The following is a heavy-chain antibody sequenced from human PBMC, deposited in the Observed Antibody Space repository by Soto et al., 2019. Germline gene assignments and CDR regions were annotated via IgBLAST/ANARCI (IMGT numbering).Heavy chain of an antibody. D-gene: IGHD4-17*01. V-gene: IGHV4-31*03. Sequence: QVQLQESGPGLVKPSQTLSLTCTVSGGSISSGGYYWSWIRQHPGKGLEWIGYIYYSGSTYYNPSLKSRVTISVDTSKNQFSLKLSSVTAADTAVYYCARNEVDYGDQTGAFDIWGQGTMVTVSS. CDR1: GGSISSGGYY. CDR3: ARNEVDYGDQTGAFDI. J-gene: IGHJ3*02. CDR2: IYYSGST.